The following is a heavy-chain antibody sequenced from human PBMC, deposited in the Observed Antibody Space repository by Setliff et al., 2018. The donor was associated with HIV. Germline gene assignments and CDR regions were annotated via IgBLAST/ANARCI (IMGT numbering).Heavy chain of an antibody. V-gene: IGHV4-39*07. D-gene: IGHD6-13*01. CDR2: IYYSGNT. J-gene: IGHJ1*01. CDR3: ARVPTSSWYVTTQRTKGYFHH. Sequence: SETLSLTCTVSGGSIKSSSYYWGWIRQPPGKGLEWIGSIYYSGNTYYNPSLKSRVTISTDTSRNQFSLRLSSVTAADTAIYYCARVPTSSWYVTTQRTKGYFHHWGQGTLVTVSS. CDR1: GGSIKSSSYY.